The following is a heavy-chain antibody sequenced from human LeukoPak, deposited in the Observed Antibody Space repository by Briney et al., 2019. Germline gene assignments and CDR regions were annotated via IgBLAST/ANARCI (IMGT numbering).Heavy chain of an antibody. CDR3: ARSICSSTSCYTGDDY. CDR1: GGSISSSSYY. D-gene: IGHD2-2*02. Sequence: SETLSLTCTVSGGSISSSSYYWGWLRQPPGKGLEWTGSIYYSGSTYYNPSLKSRVTISVDTSKNQFSLKLSSVTAADTAVYYCARSICSSTSCYTGDDYWGQGTLVTVSS. CDR2: IYYSGST. V-gene: IGHV4-39*01. J-gene: IGHJ4*02.